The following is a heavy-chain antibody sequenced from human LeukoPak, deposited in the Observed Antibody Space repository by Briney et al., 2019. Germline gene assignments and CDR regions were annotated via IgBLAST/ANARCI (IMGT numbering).Heavy chain of an antibody. Sequence: PGGSLRLSCAASGFTFSSYAMSWVRQAPGKGLEWVSAISGSGGSTYYADSVKGRFTISRDNSKNTLYLQMNSLRAEDTAVYYCANRPHGSGSYYFDYWGQGTLVTVSS. D-gene: IGHD3-10*01. J-gene: IGHJ4*02. CDR2: ISGSGGST. V-gene: IGHV3-23*01. CDR1: GFTFSSYA. CDR3: ANRPHGSGSYYFDY.